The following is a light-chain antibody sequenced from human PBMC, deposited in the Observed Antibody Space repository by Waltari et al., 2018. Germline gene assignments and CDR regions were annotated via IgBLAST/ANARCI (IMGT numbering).Light chain of an antibody. CDR1: SLRRTY. J-gene: IGLJ1*01. V-gene: IGLV3-19*01. CDR3: NSRDSSGSHYV. CDR2: GRN. Sequence: SSELTQDPAVSVALGQTVRITCQGDSLRRTYASWYQQTPGQAPILVSYGRNNRPSGFPDRFSGASSGNSASLTITGAQAEDEADYYCNSRDSSGSHYVFGAGTKVTVL.